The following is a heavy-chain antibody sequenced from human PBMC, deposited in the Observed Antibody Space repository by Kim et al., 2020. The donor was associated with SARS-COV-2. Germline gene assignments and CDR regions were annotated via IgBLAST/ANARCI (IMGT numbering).Heavy chain of an antibody. Sequence: GGSLRLSCAASGFTFANYAMTWVRQAPGKGLEWVSSISASDHFTYYEDSVKGRFTISRDNSKNTLYLQMNSLRAEDTAVYYCASRNPFCSDTRCFVKPIDYWGRGTLVTVSS. D-gene: IGHD2-2*01. J-gene: IGHJ4*02. CDR2: ISASDHFT. CDR1: GFTFANYA. CDR3: ASRNPFCSDTRCFVKPIDY. V-gene: IGHV3-23*01.